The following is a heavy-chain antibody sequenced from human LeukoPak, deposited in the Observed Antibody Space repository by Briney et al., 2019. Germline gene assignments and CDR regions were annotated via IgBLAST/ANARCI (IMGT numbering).Heavy chain of an antibody. CDR2: IYHSGNT. J-gene: IGHJ4*02. Sequence: NXXXXVRQPPGXXXEWIGEIYHSGNTNYNXXLKSRVTISVDKSKRXFSLILRSVTAADTAVYYCXXXXXXXXXXSXXXXDYXGQXSXVTVSS. CDR3: XXXXXXXXXXSXXXXDY. V-gene: IGHV4-4*02. CDR1: NX.